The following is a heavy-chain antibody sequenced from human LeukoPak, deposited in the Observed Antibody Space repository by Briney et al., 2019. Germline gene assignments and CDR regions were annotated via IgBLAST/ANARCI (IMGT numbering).Heavy chain of an antibody. D-gene: IGHD1-26*01. V-gene: IGHV3-30*03. CDR3: ARDRYSGSYLQTGPCAQ. CDR2: IASDGSNK. Sequence: GGSLRLSCAASGFTFSSYGMHWVRQAPGKGLEWVAGIASDGSNKNYVDSVKGRFTISRDNSKNTLYLQVNSLRAEDTAVYYCARDRYSGSYLQTGPCAQWGQGILVTVSS. CDR1: GFTFSSYG. J-gene: IGHJ4*02.